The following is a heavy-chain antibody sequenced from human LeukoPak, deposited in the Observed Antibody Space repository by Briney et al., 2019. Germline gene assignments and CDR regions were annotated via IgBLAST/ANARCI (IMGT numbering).Heavy chain of an antibody. D-gene: IGHD3-22*01. Sequence: GGSLRLSYAASGFTFSIFWMSWVRQAPGKGLEWVANIKQDGSAKYYVDSVKGRFTISRDNARNSLYLEVNNLRAEDTAIYYCATSYDSSGNNWGQGTLVTVSS. CDR1: GFTFSIFW. V-gene: IGHV3-7*01. CDR2: IKQDGSAK. CDR3: ATSYDSSGNN. J-gene: IGHJ4*02.